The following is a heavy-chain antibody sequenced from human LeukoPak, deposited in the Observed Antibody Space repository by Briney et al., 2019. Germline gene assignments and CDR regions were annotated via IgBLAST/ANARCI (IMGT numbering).Heavy chain of an antibody. D-gene: IGHD1-26*01. V-gene: IGHV4-59*08. CDR2: IYYSGST. CDR1: GGSISSYY. CDR3: AAQGGSYYEGGFDY. Sequence: PSETLSLTCTVSGGSISSYYWSWIRQPPGKGLEWIGYIYYSGSTNYNPSLKSRVTISVDTSRNQFSLKLSSVTAADTAVYYCAAQGGSYYEGGFDYWGQGTLVTVSS. J-gene: IGHJ4*02.